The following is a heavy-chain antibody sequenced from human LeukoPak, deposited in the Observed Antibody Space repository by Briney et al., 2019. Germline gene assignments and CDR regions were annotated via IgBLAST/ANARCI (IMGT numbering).Heavy chain of an antibody. D-gene: IGHD3-22*01. CDR3: ARVQYYYDSSGYYYYFDY. V-gene: IGHV3-11*01. CDR2: ISSSGSTI. Sequence: PGGSLRLYCAASGFTFSDYCMSWIRQAPGKGLEWVSYISSSGSTIYYADSVKGRFTISRDNAKNSLYLQMNSLRAEDTAVYYCARVQYYYDSSGYYYYFDYWGQGTLVTVSS. CDR1: GFTFSDYC. J-gene: IGHJ4*02.